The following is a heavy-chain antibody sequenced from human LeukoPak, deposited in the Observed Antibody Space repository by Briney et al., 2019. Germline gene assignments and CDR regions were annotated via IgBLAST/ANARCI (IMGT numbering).Heavy chain of an antibody. CDR2: ISAYNGNT. Sequence: ASVKVSCKASGYTFTSYGISWVRQAPGQGLEWMGWISAYNGNTNYAQKLQGRVTMTTDTSTSTAYMELRSLRSDDTAVYYCARAHATYCTNGVCYSFDYWGQGTLVTVSS. CDR3: ARAHATYCTNGVCYSFDY. J-gene: IGHJ4*02. V-gene: IGHV1-18*01. CDR1: GYTFTSYG. D-gene: IGHD2-8*01.